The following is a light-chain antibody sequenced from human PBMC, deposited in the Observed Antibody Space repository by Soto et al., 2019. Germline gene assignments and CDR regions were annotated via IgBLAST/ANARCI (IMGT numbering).Light chain of an antibody. CDR3: QQGFNTPHT. Sequence: DIQMTQSPSSLSASVGDRVTITCRASQSINNCLKWYQQKPGKAPNLLIYAASSLQSGVPSRFSGSGSGTHFTLTISSLQPEDFATYYCQQGFNTPHTFGPGTKVDIK. V-gene: IGKV1-39*01. CDR2: AAS. J-gene: IGKJ3*01. CDR1: QSINNC.